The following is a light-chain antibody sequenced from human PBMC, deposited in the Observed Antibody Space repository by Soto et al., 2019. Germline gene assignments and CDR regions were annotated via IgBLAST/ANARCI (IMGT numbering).Light chain of an antibody. Sequence: EIVMTQSPATLSVSPGGGATLSCRASQSVSNLAWYQQKPGQAPRLLIYDASTRATGIPARFSGSGSGTEFTLTISSLQSEDFAVYYCQQFNNWPRTFGQGTKVDIK. CDR3: QQFNNWPRT. V-gene: IGKV3-15*01. CDR2: DAS. J-gene: IGKJ1*01. CDR1: QSVSN.